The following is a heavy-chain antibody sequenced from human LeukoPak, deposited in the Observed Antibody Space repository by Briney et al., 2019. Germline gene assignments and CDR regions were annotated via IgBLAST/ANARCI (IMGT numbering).Heavy chain of an antibody. CDR3: AKKRDAFDI. Sequence: GGSLRLSCAASGFTFSSYAMGWVRQAPGKRPEWVSSLTDSGGTTYYVDSVKGRFTISRDNSKNTLYLHMNSLRAEDTAMYYCAKKRDAFDIWGRGTVVAVSS. CDR2: LTDSGGTT. D-gene: IGHD5-24*01. CDR1: GFTFSSYA. V-gene: IGHV3-23*01. J-gene: IGHJ3*02.